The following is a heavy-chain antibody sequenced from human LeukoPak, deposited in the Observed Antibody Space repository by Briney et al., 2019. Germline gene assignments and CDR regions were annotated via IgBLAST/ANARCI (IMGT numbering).Heavy chain of an antibody. J-gene: IGHJ4*02. D-gene: IGHD1-26*01. CDR2: ITNSGSTI. CDR3: ARDISDDY. CDR1: GFTFSIFE. V-gene: IGHV3-48*03. Sequence: PGGSLRLSCTVSGFTFSIFEMNWVRQAPGKGLEWVAYITNSGSTIDYADSVKGRFTISRDNGRNSLYLQMNSLRAEDTAVYYCARDISDDYWGQGTLVTVSS.